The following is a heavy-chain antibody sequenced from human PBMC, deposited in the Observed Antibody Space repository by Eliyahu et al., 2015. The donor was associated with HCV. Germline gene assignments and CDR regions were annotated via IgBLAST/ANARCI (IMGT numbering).Heavy chain of an antibody. Sequence: EVQLMESGGGLVQPGGSLRLSCVASGFTXRXNYMNWVRXAQGKGLEWVSVMYSSGSTQYADSVKGRFTVSRDNSKNRLYFQMNSLRPEDTAVYYCARGRPMVRGPLRHPIDYWGQGTLVTVSS. D-gene: IGHD3-10*01. V-gene: IGHV3-66*02. CDR3: ARGRPMVRGPLRHPIDY. CDR2: MYSSGST. CDR1: GFTXRXNY. J-gene: IGHJ4*02.